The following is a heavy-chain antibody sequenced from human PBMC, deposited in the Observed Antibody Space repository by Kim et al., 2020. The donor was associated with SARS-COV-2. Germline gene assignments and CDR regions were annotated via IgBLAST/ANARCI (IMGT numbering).Heavy chain of an antibody. CDR3: ARGVLTATGALDI. Sequence: GGSLRLSCAASGFTFSLYDMNWVRHAPGKGLEWVSYIKTSSASIHYVDSVKGRFIISRDNAKDSLYLQMNSLRAEDTAVYYSARGVLTATGALDIWGQGTMVTVFS. CDR2: IKTSSASI. D-gene: IGHD2-21*02. V-gene: IGHV3-48*04. J-gene: IGHJ3*02. CDR1: GFTFSLYD.